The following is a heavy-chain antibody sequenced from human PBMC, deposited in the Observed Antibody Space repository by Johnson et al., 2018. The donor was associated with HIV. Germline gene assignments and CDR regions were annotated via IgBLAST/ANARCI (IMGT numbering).Heavy chain of an antibody. V-gene: IGHV3-33*01. Sequence: QVQLVESGGGLIQPGGSLRLSCAASGFTFSSYGMHWVRQAPGKGLEWVAVIWYDGSNKYYADSVTGRFTISRDNSKNTLYLQMNSLRAEDTAVYYCARGGLIVVVDGAFDIWGQGTMVTVSS. J-gene: IGHJ3*02. CDR3: ARGGLIVVVDGAFDI. CDR2: IWYDGSNK. D-gene: IGHD2-21*01. CDR1: GFTFSSYG.